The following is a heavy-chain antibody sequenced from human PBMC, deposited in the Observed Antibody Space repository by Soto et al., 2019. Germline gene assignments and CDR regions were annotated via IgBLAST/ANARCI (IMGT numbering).Heavy chain of an antibody. D-gene: IGHD2-15*01. CDR1: GFTFSSYV. Sequence: GSLRLSCAASGFTFSSYVMTWVRQAPEKGLEWVSAISGSGGSTYYADSVKGRFTISRDNSKNTLFLQMNSLRVEDTAVYYCAKDYQGTIADAFYIWGHVIMVPVS. CDR3: AKDYQGTIADAFYI. J-gene: IGHJ3*02. CDR2: ISGSGGST. V-gene: IGHV3-23*01.